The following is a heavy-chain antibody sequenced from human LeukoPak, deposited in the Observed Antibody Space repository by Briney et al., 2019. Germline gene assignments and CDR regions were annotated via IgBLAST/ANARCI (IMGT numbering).Heavy chain of an antibody. CDR3: AKTKGELQD. D-gene: IGHD1-26*01. V-gene: IGHV3-23*01. CDR1: GFTFSSYA. J-gene: IGHJ4*02. CDR2: ISGSGGST. Sequence: PGGSLRLSCAASGFTFSSYAMNWVRRAPGKGLEWVSAISGSGGSTYYADSVKGRFTISRDDSKNTLYLQMNSLRAEDTAVYYCAKTKGELQDWGQGTLVTVSS.